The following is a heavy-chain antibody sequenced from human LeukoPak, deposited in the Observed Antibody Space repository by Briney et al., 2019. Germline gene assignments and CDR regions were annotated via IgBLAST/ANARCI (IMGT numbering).Heavy chain of an antibody. J-gene: IGHJ4*02. CDR2: IIPILGIA. CDR3: ARGSVDIYYFDY. CDR1: GYTFTSYG. Sequence: SVKVSCKASGYTFTSYGISWVRQAPGQGLEWMGRIIPILGIANYAQKFQGRVTITADKSTSTAYMELSSLRSEDTAVYYCARGSVDIYYFDYWGQGTLVTVSS. D-gene: IGHD3-10*01. V-gene: IGHV1-69*04.